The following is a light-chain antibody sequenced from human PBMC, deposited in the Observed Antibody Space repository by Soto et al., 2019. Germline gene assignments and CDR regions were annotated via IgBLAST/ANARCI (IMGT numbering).Light chain of an antibody. Sequence: EIVLTQSPATLSFSPGERATLSCRASQSVSSYVAWYQSKPGQAPRLLMYDASNRVIGIPARFSGSGSGTDFPLTISSLAPEDSAVYYCQQRSNWPLTFGGGTTVAI. CDR2: DAS. CDR1: QSVSSY. J-gene: IGKJ4*01. CDR3: QQRSNWPLT. V-gene: IGKV3-11*01.